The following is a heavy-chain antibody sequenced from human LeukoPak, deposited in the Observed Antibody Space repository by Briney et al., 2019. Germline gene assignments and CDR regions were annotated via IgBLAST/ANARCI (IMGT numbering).Heavy chain of an antibody. CDR1: GFTFDDYA. Sequence: GGSLRLSCAASGFTFDDYAMHWVRQVPGKGLVWVSYINGDGSSSNYADSVKVRLTISRDNAKNTLYLQMNSLRAEDTAVYYCATGSGTYYDSWGQGTLVTVSS. CDR2: INGDGSSS. J-gene: IGHJ4*02. V-gene: IGHV3-74*01. D-gene: IGHD3-10*01. CDR3: ATGSGTYYDS.